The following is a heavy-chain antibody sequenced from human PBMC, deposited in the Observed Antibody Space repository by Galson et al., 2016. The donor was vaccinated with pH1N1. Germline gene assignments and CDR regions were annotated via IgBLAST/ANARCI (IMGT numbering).Heavy chain of an antibody. CDR2: IYWDVDK. J-gene: IGHJ4*02. CDR1: GFSLSTRGVG. D-gene: IGHD4-17*01. CDR3: ARNGYGDYVGYFDY. V-gene: IGHV2-5*02. Sequence: PALVKPTQTLTLTCTFSGFSLSTRGVGVGWIRQPPGKALEWLALIYWDVDKRYSPSLKSRLTITKDTSKNQVVLTMTNMDPVDTATYYCARNGYGDYVGYFDYWGQGTLVTVSS.